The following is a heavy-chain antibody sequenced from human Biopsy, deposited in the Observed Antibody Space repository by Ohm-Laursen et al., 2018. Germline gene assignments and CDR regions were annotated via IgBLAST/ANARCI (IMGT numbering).Heavy chain of an antibody. D-gene: IGHD1/OR15-1a*01. CDR1: GYTFTSYE. V-gene: IGHV1-69*13. Sequence: SVKVSCKTSGYTFTSYEITWVRQAPGQGLEWMGGIIGIFRTAHYAQKFQGRITITADEFMSTAYMELSSLRSEDTAVYYCARGGGYNWNNGWFDPWGQGTLVTVSS. J-gene: IGHJ5*02. CDR2: IIGIFRTA. CDR3: ARGGGYNWNNGWFDP.